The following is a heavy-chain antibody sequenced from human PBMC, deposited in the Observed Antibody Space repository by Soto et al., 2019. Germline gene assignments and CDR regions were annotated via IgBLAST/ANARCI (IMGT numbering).Heavy chain of an antibody. CDR1: GFTFSSYA. V-gene: IGHV3-23*01. D-gene: IGHD2-15*01. Sequence: EMQLLESGGGLVQPGGSLRLSCVASGFTFSSYAMSWVRQAPGKGLEWVSTISGSGGSTNHADSVKGRSTISRDNSKNTLYLEMNSLRAEDMAVYYCATDYCSGGTCYGAFDLCGQGTMVTVSS. J-gene: IGHJ3*01. CDR2: ISGSGGST. CDR3: ATDYCSGGTCYGAFDL.